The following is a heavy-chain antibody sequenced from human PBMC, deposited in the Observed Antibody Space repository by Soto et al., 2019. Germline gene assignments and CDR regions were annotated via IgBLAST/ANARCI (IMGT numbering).Heavy chain of an antibody. CDR2: IWYDGSNK. Sequence: GGSLRLSCAASGFTFSTYAMSWVRQAPGKGLEWVAVIWYDGSNKYYADSVKGRFTISRDNSKNTLYLQMNSLRAEDTAVYYCARDQFQSHGILTGYWPRGYYYGMDVWGQGTTVTVSS. CDR3: ARDQFQSHGILTGYWPRGYYYGMDV. V-gene: IGHV3-33*08. D-gene: IGHD3-9*01. CDR1: GFTFSTYA. J-gene: IGHJ6*02.